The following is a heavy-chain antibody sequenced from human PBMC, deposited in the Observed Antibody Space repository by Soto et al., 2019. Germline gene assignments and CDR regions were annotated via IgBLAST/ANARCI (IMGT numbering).Heavy chain of an antibody. CDR1: GFTFDDYA. D-gene: IGHD3-3*01. Sequence: EVQLVESGGGLVQPGRSLRLSCAASGFTFDDYAMHWVRQAPGKGLEWVSGISWNSGSIGYADSVKGRFTISRDNAKNSLYLQMNRLCAEDTALYYCARCRDSTILGGYFDYWGQGTLVTVSS. CDR3: ARCRDSTILGGYFDY. V-gene: IGHV3-9*01. CDR2: ISWNSGSI. J-gene: IGHJ4*02.